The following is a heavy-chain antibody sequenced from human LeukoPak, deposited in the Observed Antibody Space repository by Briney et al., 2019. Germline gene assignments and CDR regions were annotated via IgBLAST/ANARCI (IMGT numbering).Heavy chain of an antibody. D-gene: IGHD3-3*01. Sequence: GRSLRLSCAASGFTFSSYGMHWVRQAPGKGLEWVAVIWYDGSNKYYADSVKGRFTISRDNSKNTPYLQMNSLRAEDTAVYYCAKGETSGSDYDFWSGYPNTYFDYWGQGTLVTVSS. CDR1: GFTFSSYG. V-gene: IGHV3-33*06. CDR2: IWYDGSNK. J-gene: IGHJ4*02. CDR3: AKGETSGSDYDFWSGYPNTYFDY.